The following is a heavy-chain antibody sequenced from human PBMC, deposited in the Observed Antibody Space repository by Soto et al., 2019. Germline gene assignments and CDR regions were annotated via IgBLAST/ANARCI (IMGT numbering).Heavy chain of an antibody. CDR3: AKDNSGTYYWLDY. D-gene: IGHD1-26*01. CDR1: GFTFSDYW. Sequence: GSLRLSCAASGFTFSDYWMSWVRQAPGKGLEWVAVISDDGSIKNYADSVKGRFTISRDNSKNTLYLQMSSLRAADTAVYYCAKDNSGTYYWLDYWGQGTLVTVSS. V-gene: IGHV3-30*18. J-gene: IGHJ4*02. CDR2: ISDDGSIK.